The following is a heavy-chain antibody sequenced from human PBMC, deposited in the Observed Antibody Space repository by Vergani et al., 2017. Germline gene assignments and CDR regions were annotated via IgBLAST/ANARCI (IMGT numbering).Heavy chain of an antibody. CDR1: GFSVSGNH. D-gene: IGHD3-22*01. Sequence: EVQLVETGGGLIQPGGSLRLSCAISGFSVSGNHMTWVRQAPGMGLDWVSVLYSGGGAYYADSVKGRFTISRDDSKNTLYLQMNSLKTEDTAVYYCTTDLGYYDSSGYYYVNWAEYFQHWGQGTLVTVSS. V-gene: IGHV3-53*02. CDR2: LYSGGGA. J-gene: IGHJ1*01. CDR3: TTDLGYYDSSGYYYVNWAEYFQH.